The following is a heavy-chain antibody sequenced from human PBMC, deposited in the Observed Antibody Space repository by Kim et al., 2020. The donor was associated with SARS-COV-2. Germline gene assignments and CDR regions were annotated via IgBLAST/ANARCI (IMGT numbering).Heavy chain of an antibody. Sequence: GGSLRLSCAASGFTFSSYGMHWVRQAPGKGLEWVAVISYDGSNKYYADSMKGRFTISRDNSKNTLYLQMNSLRAEDTAVYYCAKEMYYYDSSGYFPFDYWGQGTLVTVSS. CDR3: AKEMYYYDSSGYFPFDY. D-gene: IGHD3-22*01. CDR2: ISYDGSNK. J-gene: IGHJ4*02. V-gene: IGHV3-30*18. CDR1: GFTFSSYG.